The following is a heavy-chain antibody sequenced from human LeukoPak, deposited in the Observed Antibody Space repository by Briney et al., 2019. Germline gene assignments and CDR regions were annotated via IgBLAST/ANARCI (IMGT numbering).Heavy chain of an antibody. CDR1: GYAFTSYG. CDR3: ASWAGYCSSANCYTTSLDH. CDR2: ISTYNGNT. V-gene: IGHV1-18*01. Sequence: ASVKVSCKASGYAFTSYGITWVREAPGQGLEWMAWISTYNGNTNYAQKLQDRVTMTTETSTSTAYMELRSLRSDDTAVHYCASWAGYCSSANCYTTSLDHWGQGTLVSVSS. J-gene: IGHJ4*02. D-gene: IGHD2-2*02.